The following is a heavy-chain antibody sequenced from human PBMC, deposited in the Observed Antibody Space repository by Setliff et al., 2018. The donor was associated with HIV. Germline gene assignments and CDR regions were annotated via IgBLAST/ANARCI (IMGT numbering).Heavy chain of an antibody. D-gene: IGHD1-26*01. CDR3: ASSGSYGY. J-gene: IGHJ4*02. Sequence: TGGSLRLSCAASEFTFNIYAMSWVRQAPGKGLEWVSGISGSGATTNYADSVKGRFTISRDNAKNTLYLQMNSLRAEDTAVYYCASSGSYGYWGQGTLVTVSS. V-gene: IGHV3-23*01. CDR2: ISGSGATT. CDR1: EFTFNIYA.